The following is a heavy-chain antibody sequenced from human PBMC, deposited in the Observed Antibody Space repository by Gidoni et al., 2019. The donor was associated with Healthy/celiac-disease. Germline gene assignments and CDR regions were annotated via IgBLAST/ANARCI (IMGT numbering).Heavy chain of an antibody. CDR2: IYHSGST. V-gene: IGHV4-38-2*01. J-gene: IGHJ4*02. D-gene: IGHD3-16*01. CDR1: GYSISSGYY. Sequence: QVQLQESRPGLVKPSATLSLTCSVSGYSISSGYYWGWIRQPPGKGLEWIGSIYHSGSTYYNPSLKSRVTISVDTSKNQFSLKLSSVTAADTAVYYCARGGGTYYFDYWGQGTLVTVSS. CDR3: ARGGGTYYFDY.